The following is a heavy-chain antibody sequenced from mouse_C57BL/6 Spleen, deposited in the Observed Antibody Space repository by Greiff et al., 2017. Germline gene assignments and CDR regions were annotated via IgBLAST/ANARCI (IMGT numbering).Heavy chain of an antibody. CDR1: GYTFTSYW. CDR2: IHPNSGST. J-gene: IGHJ1*03. V-gene: IGHV1-64*01. D-gene: IGHD2-13*01. CDR3: ARSTMVNGYVDV. Sequence: QVQLQQPGAELVKPGASVKLSCKASGYTFTSYWMHWVKQRPGQGLEWIGMIHPNSGSTNYNEKFKSKATLTVDKSSSTAYMQLSSLTSEDSAVYYCARSTMVNGYVDVWGTGTTVTVSS.